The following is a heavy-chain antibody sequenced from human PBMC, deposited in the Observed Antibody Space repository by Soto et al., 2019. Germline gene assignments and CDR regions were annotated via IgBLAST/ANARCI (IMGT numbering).Heavy chain of an antibody. CDR3: AREAGCYYYYYMDV. CDR1: GYTFTSYA. V-gene: IGHV1-3*01. CDR2: INAGNGNT. D-gene: IGHD6-19*01. J-gene: IGHJ6*03. Sequence: ASVKVSCKASGYTFTSYAMHWVRQAPGQRLEWMGWINAGNGNTKYSQKFQGRVTITRDTSASTAYMELSSLRSEDTAVYYCAREAGCYYYYYMDVWGKGTTVTVSS.